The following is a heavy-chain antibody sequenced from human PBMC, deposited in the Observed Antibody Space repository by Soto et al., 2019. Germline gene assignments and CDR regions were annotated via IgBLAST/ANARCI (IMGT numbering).Heavy chain of an antibody. Sequence: KESGPVLVKPTETLTLTCTVSGFSLSNARMGVSWIRQPPGKALEWLAHIFSNDEKSYSTSLKSRLTISKDTSKSQVVLTMTNMDPVDTATYYCARITYCSGGSCYDYWGQGTLVTVSS. CDR2: IFSNDEK. CDR3: ARITYCSGGSCYDY. D-gene: IGHD2-15*01. CDR1: GFSLSNARMG. J-gene: IGHJ4*02. V-gene: IGHV2-26*01.